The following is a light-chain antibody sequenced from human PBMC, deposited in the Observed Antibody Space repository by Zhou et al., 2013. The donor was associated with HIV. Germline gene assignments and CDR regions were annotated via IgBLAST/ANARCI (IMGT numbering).Light chain of an antibody. J-gene: IGKJ4*01. CDR3: QQYKIYPLT. CDR2: KAS. CDR1: QNVNQN. Sequence: DIQMTQSPSTLSASIGDRVSITCRASQNVNQNLAWYQQKLGRAPKALIYKASSLDSGVPSRFRGSGSGTEFTLTISSLQADDFATYYCQQYKIYPLTFGGGTKVEIK. V-gene: IGKV1-5*03.